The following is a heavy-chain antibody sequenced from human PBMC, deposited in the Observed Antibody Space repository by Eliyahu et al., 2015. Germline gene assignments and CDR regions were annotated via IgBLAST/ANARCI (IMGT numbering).Heavy chain of an antibody. CDR3: ARNPLAAAGSGWFDP. CDR1: GGTFSSYA. V-gene: IGHV1-69*05. J-gene: IGHJ5*02. D-gene: IGHD6-13*01. Sequence: QVQLVQSGAEVKKPGSSVKVSCKASGGTFSSYAISWVRQAPGQGLEWMGGIIPIFGTANYAQKFQGRVTITTDESTSTAYMELSSLRSEDTAVYYCARNPLAAAGSGWFDPWGQGTLVTVSS. CDR2: IIPIFGTA.